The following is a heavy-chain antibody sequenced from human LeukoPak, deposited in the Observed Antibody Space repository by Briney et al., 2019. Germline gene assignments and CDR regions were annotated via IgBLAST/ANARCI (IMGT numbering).Heavy chain of an antibody. CDR1: GFTVSSNY. CDR2: ISGSSTYI. Sequence: PGGSLRLSCAASGFTVSSNYMSWVRQAPGKGLEWVSSISGSSTYIYYADSVRGRFTISRDNAKNSLFLQMNSLRVEDTAVYYCASGYSSRWGQGTLVTVSS. D-gene: IGHD2-2*01. CDR3: ASGYSSR. V-gene: IGHV3-21*01. J-gene: IGHJ4*02.